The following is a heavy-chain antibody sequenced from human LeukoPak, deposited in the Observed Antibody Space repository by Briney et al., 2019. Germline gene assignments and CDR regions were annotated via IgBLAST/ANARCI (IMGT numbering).Heavy chain of an antibody. V-gene: IGHV4-39*07. J-gene: IGHJ6*02. Sequence: SETLSLTCTVSGGSISSSSYYWGWIRQPPGKGLEWIGSIYYSGSTYYNPSLKSRVTISVDTSKNQFSLKLSSVTAADTAVYYCARGYGMDVWGQGTTVTVSS. CDR2: IYYSGST. CDR3: ARGYGMDV. CDR1: GGSISSSSYY.